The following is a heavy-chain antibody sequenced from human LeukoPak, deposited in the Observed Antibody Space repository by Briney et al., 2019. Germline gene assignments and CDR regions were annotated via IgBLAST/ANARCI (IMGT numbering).Heavy chain of an antibody. J-gene: IGHJ3*02. CDR3: AKASSSWLGRGAFDI. CDR2: ISGSGGST. V-gene: IGHV3-23*01. Sequence: PGGSLRLSCAASGFTFSSYAMSWVRQAPGKGLESVSAISGSGGSTYYADSVKGRFTISRDNSKNTLYLQMNSLRAEDTAVYYCAKASSSWLGRGAFDIWGQGTMVTVSS. D-gene: IGHD6-13*01. CDR1: GFTFSSYA.